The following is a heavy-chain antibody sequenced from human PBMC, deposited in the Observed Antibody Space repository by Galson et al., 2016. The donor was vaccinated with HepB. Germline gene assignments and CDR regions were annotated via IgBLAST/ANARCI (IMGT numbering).Heavy chain of an antibody. J-gene: IGHJ4*02. V-gene: IGHV3-23*01. D-gene: IGHD6-19*01. CDR3: AKDPGVFSPGWYYFDS. CDR1: GFAFNSYA. Sequence: SLRLSCAGSGFAFNSYAMNWVRQAPRKGPEWVAAISSGGDITYYADSVKGRFTISRDNSKNTLYLHMNGLRAEDTALYYCAKDPGVFSPGWYYFDSWGQGTQVTVSA. CDR2: ISSGGDIT.